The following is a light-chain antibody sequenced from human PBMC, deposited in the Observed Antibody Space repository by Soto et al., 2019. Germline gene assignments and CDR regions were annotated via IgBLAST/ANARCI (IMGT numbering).Light chain of an antibody. CDR1: SSNIGSHL. Sequence: QSVLTQPPSVSGTPGQRVTISCSGSSSNIGSHLVNWYQQVPGTAPRLLIYTNNQRPSGVPDRFSDSTSGTSASLAISGLQSDDEAHYYCATWDASLQSGVFGGGTKLTVL. CDR3: ATWDASLQSGV. V-gene: IGLV1-44*01. CDR2: TNN. J-gene: IGLJ3*02.